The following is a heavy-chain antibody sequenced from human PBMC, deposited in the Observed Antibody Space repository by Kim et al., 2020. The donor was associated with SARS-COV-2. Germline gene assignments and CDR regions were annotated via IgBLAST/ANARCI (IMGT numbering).Heavy chain of an antibody. CDR1: GFTFSDYA. V-gene: IGHV3-23*01. D-gene: IGHD3-3*01. CDR3: TRNNSHDFWSGSMDV. J-gene: IGHJ6*03. Sequence: GGSLRLSCVVSGFTFSDYAMNWVRQAPGKGLEWVSATIDTGVSTYYADSVKGRFTISRDNSQNTLFLQMNSLRAEDTATYYCTRNNSHDFWSGSMDVWG. CDR2: TIDTGVST.